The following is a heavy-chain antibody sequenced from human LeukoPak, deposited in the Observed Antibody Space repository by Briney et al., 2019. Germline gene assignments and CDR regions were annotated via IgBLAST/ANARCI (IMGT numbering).Heavy chain of an antibody. J-gene: IGHJ4*02. CDR3: ERDGYLYSSGWSTPKNY. CDR1: GFTFSSYW. D-gene: IGHD6-19*01. V-gene: IGHV3-7*01. Sequence: PGGSLRLSCAASGFTFSSYWMSWVRQAPGKGLEWVANIKQDGSEKYYVDSVKGRFTISRDNAKNSLYLQMNSLRAEDTAVYYCERDGYLYSSGWSTPKNYWGQGTLVTVSS. CDR2: IKQDGSEK.